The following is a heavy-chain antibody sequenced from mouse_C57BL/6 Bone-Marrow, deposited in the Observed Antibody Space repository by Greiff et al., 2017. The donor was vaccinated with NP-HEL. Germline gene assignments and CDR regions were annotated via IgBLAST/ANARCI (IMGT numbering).Heavy chain of an antibody. CDR3: ARGGLHWFAY. CDR2: ISSGSSTI. Sequence: EVQLVESGGGLVKPGGSLKLSCAASGFTFSDYGMHWVRQAPEKGLEWVAYISSGSSTISSADTVTGRFTISRDNAKNTLFLQMTSRRSEDTAMYYCARGGLHWFAYWGQGTLVTVSA. V-gene: IGHV5-17*01. J-gene: IGHJ3*01. CDR1: GFTFSDYG. D-gene: IGHD2-4*01.